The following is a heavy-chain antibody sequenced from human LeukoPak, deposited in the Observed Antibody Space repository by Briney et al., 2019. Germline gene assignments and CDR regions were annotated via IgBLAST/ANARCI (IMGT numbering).Heavy chain of an antibody. CDR1: GFTFSSDW. CDR2: INGDGSST. V-gene: IGHV3-74*01. D-gene: IGHD4-17*01. CDR3: SRGDDYGDYVRG. Sequence: GGSLRLSCAASGFTFSSDWMHWVRQAQGKGLVWVSRINGDGSSTSYADSVKGRFTISRDNAKNTLYLEMNSLRAEDTAVYYCSRGDDYGDYVRGWGQGTLVTVSA. J-gene: IGHJ4*02.